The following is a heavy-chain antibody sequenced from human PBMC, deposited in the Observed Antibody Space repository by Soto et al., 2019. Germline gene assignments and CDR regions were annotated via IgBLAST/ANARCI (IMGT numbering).Heavy chain of an antibody. Sequence: GGSLRLSCAASGFTFDDYAMHWVRQAPGKGLEWVSGISWNSGSIGYADSVKGRFTISRDNAKNSLYLQMNSLRAEDTALYYCAKDFGPGFDWFAFDYWGQGSLVPVSS. D-gene: IGHD3-9*01. CDR3: AKDFGPGFDWFAFDY. CDR2: ISWNSGSI. J-gene: IGHJ4*02. V-gene: IGHV3-9*01. CDR1: GFTFDDYA.